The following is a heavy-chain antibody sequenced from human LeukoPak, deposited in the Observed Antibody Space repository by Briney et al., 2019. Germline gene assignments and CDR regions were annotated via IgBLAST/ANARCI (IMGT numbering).Heavy chain of an antibody. D-gene: IGHD1-14*01. CDR3: ARDRISINALDM. CDR1: GASISGHY. Sequence: SETLSHTCTVSGASISGHYLTWIRQPPGKGLEWIGYISHIGSTNYNPSLKSRVTISVDTSKNQFSLKLTSVTAADTAVYYCARDRISINALDMWGQGTMVTVSS. CDR2: ISHIGST. J-gene: IGHJ3*02. V-gene: IGHV4-59*11.